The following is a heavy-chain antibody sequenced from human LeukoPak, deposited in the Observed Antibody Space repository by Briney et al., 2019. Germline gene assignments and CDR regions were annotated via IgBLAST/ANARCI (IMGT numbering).Heavy chain of an antibody. V-gene: IGHV4-39*07. J-gene: IGHJ4*02. CDR1: GGSISSSSYY. D-gene: IGHD4-23*01. CDR3: ARGHGGHFHFDY. Sequence: SETLSLTCTVSGGSISSSSYYWGWIRQPPGKGLEWIGSIYHTGTTYYSPSLKSGVTISVDTSKNQFSLNLSSVTAADTAVYYCARGHGGHFHFDYWGQGTLVTVSS. CDR2: IYHTGTT.